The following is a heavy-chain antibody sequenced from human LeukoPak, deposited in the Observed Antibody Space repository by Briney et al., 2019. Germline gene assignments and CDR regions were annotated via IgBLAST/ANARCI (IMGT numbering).Heavy chain of an antibody. V-gene: IGHV3-21*01. D-gene: IGHD3-22*01. J-gene: IGHJ4*02. CDR1: GFTFSSYS. CDR3: ARETAGGMIVVVTYIDY. Sequence: PGGSLRLSCAASGFTFSSYSMNWVRQAPGKGLEWFSSISSSSSYIYYADSVKGRFTISRDNAKNSLYLQMNSLRAEDTAVYYCARETAGGMIVVVTYIDYWGQGTLVTVSS. CDR2: ISSSSSYI.